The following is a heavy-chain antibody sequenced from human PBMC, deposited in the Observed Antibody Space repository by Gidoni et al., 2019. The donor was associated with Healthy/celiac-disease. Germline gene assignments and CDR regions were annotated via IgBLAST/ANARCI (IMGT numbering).Heavy chain of an antibody. CDR3: ARILDYDILTGYMDV. CDR2: IDWDDDK. V-gene: IGHV2-70*15. CDR1: GFSLSTSGMC. Sequence: QVTLRESGPALVKPPQTLTLTCTFSGFSLSTSGMCVSWIRQPPGKALEWLARIDWDDDKYYSTSLKTRLTISKDTSKNQVVLTMTNMDPVDTATYYCARILDYDILTGYMDVWGKGTTVTVSS. J-gene: IGHJ6*03. D-gene: IGHD3-9*01.